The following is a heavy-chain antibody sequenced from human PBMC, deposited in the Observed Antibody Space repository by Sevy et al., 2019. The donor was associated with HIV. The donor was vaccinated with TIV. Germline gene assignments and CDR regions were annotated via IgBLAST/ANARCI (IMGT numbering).Heavy chain of an antibody. CDR1: GGSISGYY. CDR2: IYYSGST. J-gene: IGHJ4*02. CDR3: ARGALDILTGYRFDY. D-gene: IGHD3-9*01. Sequence: SETLSLTCTVSGGSISGYYWSWIRQPPGNGLEWIGYIYYSGSTNYNPSLKSRVTISVDTSKNQFSLKLSSVTAADTAVYYCARGALDILTGYRFDYWGQGTLVTVSS. V-gene: IGHV4-59*01.